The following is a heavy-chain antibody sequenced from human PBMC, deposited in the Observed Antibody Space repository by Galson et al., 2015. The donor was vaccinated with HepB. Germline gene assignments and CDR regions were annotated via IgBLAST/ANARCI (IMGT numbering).Heavy chain of an antibody. J-gene: IGHJ3*02. Sequence: SLRLSCAASGFTFSDYYMSWIRQAPGKGLEWVSYISSSSSYTNYADSVKGRFTISRDNAKNSLYLQMNGLRAEDTAVYYCARLLWLRSRAFDIWGQGTMVTVSS. CDR3: ARLLWLRSRAFDI. CDR2: ISSSSSYT. V-gene: IGHV3-11*03. CDR1: GFTFSDYY. D-gene: IGHD5-12*01.